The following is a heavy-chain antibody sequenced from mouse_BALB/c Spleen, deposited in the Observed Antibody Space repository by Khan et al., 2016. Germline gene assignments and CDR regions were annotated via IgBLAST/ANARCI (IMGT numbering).Heavy chain of an antibody. Sequence: QVQLQQSGAELAKPGASVKMSCKASGYTFTSYWMHWVKQRPGQGLEWIGYINPRNGYTEYNQKFKDKATLTADKSSSTAYMQLSSLTSEDSAVYYCARVSTMIFAYWGQGTLVTVSA. CDR3: ARVSTMIFAY. CDR1: GYTFTSYW. V-gene: IGHV1-7*01. CDR2: INPRNGYT. J-gene: IGHJ3*01. D-gene: IGHD2-4*01.